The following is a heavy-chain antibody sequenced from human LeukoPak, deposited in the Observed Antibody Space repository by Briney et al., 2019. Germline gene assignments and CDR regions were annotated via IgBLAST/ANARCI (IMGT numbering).Heavy chain of an antibody. D-gene: IGHD5-24*01. J-gene: IGHJ4*03. Sequence: QTGGSLRLSCAGSGFTFSRYAMNWVRQSAGKGLDWVSSISGNGRDTYYADSVKGRFTISRDSPGNTLYLQLTSLGVDDTATYYCTKDKEVATIGGYFDSWGQGTRVTVSS. CDR1: GFTFSRYA. CDR3: TKDKEVATIGGYFDS. CDR2: ISGNGRDT. V-gene: IGHV3-23*01.